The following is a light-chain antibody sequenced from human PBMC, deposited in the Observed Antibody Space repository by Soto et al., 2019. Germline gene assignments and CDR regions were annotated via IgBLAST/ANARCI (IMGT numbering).Light chain of an antibody. J-gene: IGLJ1*01. V-gene: IGLV2-14*01. CDR2: DVS. CDR1: RSDVGGFNF. CDR3: SSYTSISTYV. Sequence: QSVLTQPASVSGSPGQSITISCTGTRSDVGGFNFVSWYQQHPGKAPKVIIYDVSDRPSGVSNRFSGSKSGTTASLTISGLQAEDEADYYCSSYTSISTYVFGTGTKVTVL.